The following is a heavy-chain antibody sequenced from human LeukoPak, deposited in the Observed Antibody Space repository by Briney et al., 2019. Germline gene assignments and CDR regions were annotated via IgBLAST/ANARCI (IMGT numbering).Heavy chain of an antibody. D-gene: IGHD5-18*01. CDR1: GFTFSSYS. V-gene: IGHV3-53*01. CDR3: TGYGLDY. Sequence: GGSLRLSCAASGFTFSSYSMNWVRQAPGKGLEWVSVIYSGGSAYYADSVKGRFTISRDNSKNTLYLQMNSLGADDTAIYYCTGYGLDYWGQGTLVTVSS. J-gene: IGHJ4*02. CDR2: IYSGGSA.